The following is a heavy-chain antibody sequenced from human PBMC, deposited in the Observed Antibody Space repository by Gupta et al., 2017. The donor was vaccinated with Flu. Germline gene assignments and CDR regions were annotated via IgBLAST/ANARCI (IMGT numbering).Heavy chain of an antibody. CDR3: AREFYSQLLDAYDL. V-gene: IGHV3-23*01. Sequence: VQLLESGGGLVQPGGSLRLSCPASGFPFNIFSMGWVRQAPGKGLQWVSHIRGDDETTYYADFVEDRFTVSRDNSKNTLYLQLNRLRVEDTAVYYCAREFYSQLLDAYDLWGQGTLVTVSS. CDR1: GFPFNIFS. J-gene: IGHJ3*01. D-gene: IGHD2-2*01. CDR2: IRGDDETT.